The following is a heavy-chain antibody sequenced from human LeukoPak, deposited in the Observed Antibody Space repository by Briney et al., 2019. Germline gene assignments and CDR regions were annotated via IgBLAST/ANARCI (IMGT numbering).Heavy chain of an antibody. CDR3: ARDYSRGYSYGADY. CDR1: GYTFTSYY. J-gene: IGHJ4*02. Sequence: ASVKVSCKASGYTFTSYYMHWVRHAPGQGLGWMGRINPNSGGTNYAQKFQARVTMTRYTSISTAYMELSRLRSDDTAVYYCARDYSRGYSYGADYWGQGTLVTVPS. D-gene: IGHD5-18*01. CDR2: INPNSGGT. V-gene: IGHV1-2*06.